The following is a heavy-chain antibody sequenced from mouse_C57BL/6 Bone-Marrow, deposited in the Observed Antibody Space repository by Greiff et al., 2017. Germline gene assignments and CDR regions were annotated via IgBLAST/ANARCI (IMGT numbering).Heavy chain of an antibody. CDR3: ARPYYSNSWYFDV. CDR2: IYPGSGST. CDR1: GYTFTSYW. Sequence: QVQLQQPGAELVKPGASVKMSCKASGYTFTSYWITWVKQRPGQGLEWIGDIYPGSGSTNYNEKFKSKATLTVDTSSSTAYMQLSTLTSEDSAVYYCARPYYSNSWYFDVWGTGTTVTVSS. V-gene: IGHV1-55*01. D-gene: IGHD2-5*01. J-gene: IGHJ1*03.